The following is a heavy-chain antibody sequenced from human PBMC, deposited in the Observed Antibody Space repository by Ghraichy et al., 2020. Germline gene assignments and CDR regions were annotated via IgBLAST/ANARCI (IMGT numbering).Heavy chain of an antibody. Sequence: GGSLRLSCAASGFTFSSYAMSWVRQAPGKGLEWVSAISGSGGSTYYADSVKGRFTISRDNSKNTLYLQMNSLRAEDTAVYYCANYYYDSSGYYLKKNDAFDIWVPGTMVTVSS. CDR3: ANYYYDSSGYYLKKNDAFDI. CDR2: ISGSGGST. CDR1: GFTFSSYA. V-gene: IGHV3-23*01. D-gene: IGHD3-22*01. J-gene: IGHJ3*02.